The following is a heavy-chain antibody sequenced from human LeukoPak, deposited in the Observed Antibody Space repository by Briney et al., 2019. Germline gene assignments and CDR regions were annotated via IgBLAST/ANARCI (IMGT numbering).Heavy chain of an antibody. CDR1: GFTFSSYW. J-gene: IGHJ6*04. V-gene: IGHV3-7*01. CDR3: AELGITMIGGV. CDR2: IKQDGSEK. D-gene: IGHD3-10*02. Sequence: GGSLRLSCAASGFTFSSYWMSWVRQAPGKGLECVANIKQDGSEKYYVDSVKGRFTISRDNAKNSLYLQMNSLRAEDTAVYYCAELGITMIGGVWGKGTTVTISS.